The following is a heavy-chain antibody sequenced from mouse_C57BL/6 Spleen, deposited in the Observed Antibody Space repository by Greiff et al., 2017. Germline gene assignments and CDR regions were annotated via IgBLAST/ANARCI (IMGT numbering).Heavy chain of an antibody. Sequence: VQLQQPGAELVKPGASVKMSCKASGYTFTSYWITWVKQRPGQGLEWIGDIYPGSGSTNYNEKFKSKATLTVDTSSSTAYMQLSSLTSEDSAVYYWAIYYGSSYVWFAYWGQGTLVTVSA. D-gene: IGHD1-1*01. CDR2: IYPGSGST. CDR3: AIYYGSSYVWFAY. J-gene: IGHJ3*01. CDR1: GYTFTSYW. V-gene: IGHV1-55*01.